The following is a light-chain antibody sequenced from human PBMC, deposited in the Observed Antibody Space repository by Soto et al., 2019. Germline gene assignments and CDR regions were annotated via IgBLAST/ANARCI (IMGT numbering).Light chain of an antibody. J-gene: IGLJ1*01. CDR1: SSNIRSNT. Sequence: QSVLTQPPSASGTPGQRVTISCSGSSSNIRSNTVNWYQQLPGAAPKLLIYSNNQRPSGVPDRFSGSKSGTSASLAISGLQSEDEADYYCAAWDDSLNGWVFGTGTKLTVL. V-gene: IGLV1-44*01. CDR2: SNN. CDR3: AAWDDSLNGWV.